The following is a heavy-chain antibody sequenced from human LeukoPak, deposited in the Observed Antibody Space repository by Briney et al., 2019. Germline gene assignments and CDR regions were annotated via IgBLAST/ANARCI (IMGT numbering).Heavy chain of an antibody. CDR2: INPNSGGT. V-gene: IGHV1-2*02. CDR3: ARKIRVTGCFDY. Sequence: ASVKLSCTVSGYILSKISMHWVRQAPGQGLEWMGWINPNSGGTNYAQKFQGRVTMTRDTSISTAYMELSRLRSDDTAVYYCARKIRVTGCFDYWGQGTLVTVSS. CDR1: GYILSKIS. D-gene: IGHD2-21*02. J-gene: IGHJ4*02.